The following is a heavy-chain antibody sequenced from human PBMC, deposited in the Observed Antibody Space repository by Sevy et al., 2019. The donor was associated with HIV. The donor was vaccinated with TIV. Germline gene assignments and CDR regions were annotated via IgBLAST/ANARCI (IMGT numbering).Heavy chain of an antibody. CDR3: ARHGGGAARPAEFDY. D-gene: IGHD6-6*01. CDR1: GYTFTSYG. V-gene: IGHV1-18*01. J-gene: IGHJ4*02. CDR2: ISAYNGNT. Sequence: ASVKVSCKASGYTFTSYGISWVRQAPGQGLEWMGWISAYNGNTNYAQKLQGRVTMTTDTSTSTAYMGLRSLRSDDTAVYYCARHGGGAARPAEFDYWGQGTLVTVSS.